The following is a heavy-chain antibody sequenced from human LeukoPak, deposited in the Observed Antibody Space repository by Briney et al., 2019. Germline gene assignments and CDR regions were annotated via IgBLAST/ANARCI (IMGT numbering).Heavy chain of an antibody. V-gene: IGHV3-48*01. Sequence: GGSLRLSCAASGFTFSSYSMNWVRQAPGKGLEWVSYISSSSTIYYADSVKGRFTISRDNAKNSLYLQMNSLRAEDTAVYYCARSAARGFYYYYYMDVWGKGTTVTVSS. D-gene: IGHD2-2*01. CDR3: ARSAARGFYYYYYMDV. CDR2: ISSSSTI. J-gene: IGHJ6*03. CDR1: GFTFSSYS.